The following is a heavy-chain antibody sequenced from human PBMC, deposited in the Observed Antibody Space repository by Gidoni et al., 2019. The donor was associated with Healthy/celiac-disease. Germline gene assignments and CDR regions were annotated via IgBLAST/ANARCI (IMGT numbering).Heavy chain of an antibody. CDR2: ISAYNGNT. V-gene: IGHV1-18*01. CDR3: ARDRAAANILGAFDI. Sequence: QVQLVQSGAEVKKPGASEKVSCKASGYTFTSYGISWVRQAPGQGLEWVGWISAYNGNTNYAQKLQGRVTMTTDTSTSTAYMELRSLRSDDTAVYYCARDRAAANILGAFDIWGQGTMVTVSS. CDR1: GYTFTSYG. J-gene: IGHJ3*02. D-gene: IGHD3-9*01.